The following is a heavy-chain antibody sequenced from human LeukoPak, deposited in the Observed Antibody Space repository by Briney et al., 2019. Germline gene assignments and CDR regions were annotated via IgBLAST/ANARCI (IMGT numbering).Heavy chain of an antibody. V-gene: IGHV4-39*01. J-gene: IGHJ4*02. CDR2: IYYTGNT. CDR1: GVSISSSNSY. Sequence: SETLSLTCAVSGVSISSSNSYWGWIRQPPGKGLEWIGSIYYTGNTYYNASLKSQVSISIDTSKNQFSLKLTSVTAADTSVYYCARQTGSGLFILPGGQGTLVTVSS. D-gene: IGHD3/OR15-3a*01. CDR3: ARQTGSGLFILP.